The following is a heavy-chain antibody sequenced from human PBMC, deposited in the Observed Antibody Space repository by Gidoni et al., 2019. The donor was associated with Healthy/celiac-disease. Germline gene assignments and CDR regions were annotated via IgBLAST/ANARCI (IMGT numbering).Heavy chain of an antibody. CDR2: IRSKAYGGTT. Sequence: EVQLVESGGGLVKPGRYLRPSCTASGFPFGDYAMSWFRQSTGKGLEWVGFIRSKAYGGTTEYAASVKGRFTISRDDSKSIAYLQMNSLKTEDTAVYYCTRSGGGDARIDYWGQGTLVTVSS. V-gene: IGHV3-49*05. D-gene: IGHD2-21*01. CDR3: TRSGGGDARIDY. CDR1: GFPFGDYA. J-gene: IGHJ4*02.